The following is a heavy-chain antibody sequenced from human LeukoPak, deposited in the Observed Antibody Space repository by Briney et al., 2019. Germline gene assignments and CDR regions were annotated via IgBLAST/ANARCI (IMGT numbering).Heavy chain of an antibody. CDR3: ARLYSGSYRVGPYYYYMDV. D-gene: IGHD1-26*01. CDR2: ISAYNGNT. J-gene: IGHJ6*03. CDR1: GYTFTSYG. Sequence: VASVKVSCKASGYTFTSYGISWVRQAPGQGLEWMGWISAYNGNTNYAQKLQGRVTMTTDTSTSTAYMELRSLRSDDTAVYYCARLYSGSYRVGPYYYYMDVWGKGTTVTISS. V-gene: IGHV1-18*01.